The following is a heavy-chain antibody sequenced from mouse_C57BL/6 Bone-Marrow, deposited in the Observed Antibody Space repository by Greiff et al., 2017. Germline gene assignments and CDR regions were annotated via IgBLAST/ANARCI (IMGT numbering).Heavy chain of an antibody. V-gene: IGHV5-6*01. D-gene: IGHD4-1*01. Sequence: EVQGVESGGDLVKPGGSLKLSCAASGFTFSSYGMSWVRQTPDKRLEWVATISSGGSYTYYPDSVKGRFTISRDNAKNTLYLQMSSLKSEDTAMYYCARHWDYYFDYWGQGTTLTVSS. CDR1: GFTFSSYG. J-gene: IGHJ2*01. CDR3: ARHWDYYFDY. CDR2: ISSGGSYT.